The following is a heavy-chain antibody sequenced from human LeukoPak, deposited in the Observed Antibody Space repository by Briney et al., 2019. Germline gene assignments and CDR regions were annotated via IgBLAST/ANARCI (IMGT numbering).Heavy chain of an antibody. CDR3: ARHRSGWLQSSFDY. J-gene: IGHJ4*02. CDR1: GGFISSYY. CDR2: IYSSGNT. D-gene: IGHD5-24*01. V-gene: IGHV4-59*01. Sequence: SETLSLTCTVSGGFISSYYWNWIRQTPGKGLEWIGSIYSSGNTNYNPSLKSRVTISVDTSKNQFSLMLTSVAAADTAVYYCARHRSGWLQSSFDYWGQGTLVTVSS.